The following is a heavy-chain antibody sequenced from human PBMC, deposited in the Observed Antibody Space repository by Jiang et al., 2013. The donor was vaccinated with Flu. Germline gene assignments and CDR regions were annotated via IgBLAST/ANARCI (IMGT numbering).Heavy chain of an antibody. CDR1: GFTFSSYG. Sequence: SGGGVVQPGRSLRLSCAASGFTFSSYGMHWVRQAPGKGLVWVSRINSNGSITSYADSVKGRFIISRDNAKNTLFLQVNSLSAEDTAVYYCARSTNGSFDYWGQGTLVTVSS. J-gene: IGHJ4*02. D-gene: IGHD1-1*01. CDR2: INSNGSIT. V-gene: IGHV3-74*02. CDR3: ARSTNGSFDY.